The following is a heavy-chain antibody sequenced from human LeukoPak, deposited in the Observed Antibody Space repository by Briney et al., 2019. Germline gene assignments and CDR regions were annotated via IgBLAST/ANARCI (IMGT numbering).Heavy chain of an antibody. CDR3: ARRVYYYDSSGYNDAFDI. CDR2: IYYSGST. Sequence: KPSATLSLTGTASGGSISSYDWSGIRQPRGKGREWSGNIYYSGSTNYNPSLKSRVTISLDTSKNQFSLKLRSVTAADTAVYYCARRVYYYDSSGYNDAFDIWGQGTMVTVSS. J-gene: IGHJ3*02. CDR1: GGSISSYD. V-gene: IGHV4-59*08. D-gene: IGHD3-22*01.